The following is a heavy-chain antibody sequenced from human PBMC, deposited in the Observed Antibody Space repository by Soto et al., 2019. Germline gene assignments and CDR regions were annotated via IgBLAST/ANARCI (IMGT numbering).Heavy chain of an antibody. CDR1: GFTVSSNY. Sequence: EVQLVETGGGLIQPGGSLRLSCAASGFTVSSNYMSWVRQAPGKGLEWVSVIYSGGSTYYADSVKGRFTISRDNSKNTLYLQMNSLRAEDTAVYYCARDSRITMSTYYYCGMDVWGQGTTVTVSS. V-gene: IGHV3-53*02. CDR2: IYSGGST. J-gene: IGHJ6*02. D-gene: IGHD3-10*02. CDR3: ARDSRITMSTYYYCGMDV.